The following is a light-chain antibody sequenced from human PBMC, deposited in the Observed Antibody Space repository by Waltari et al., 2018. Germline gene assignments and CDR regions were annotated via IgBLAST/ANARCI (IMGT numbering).Light chain of an antibody. CDR2: EVS. Sequence: QSALTQPASVPGSPGQSITISCTGTSRAVGGYNHVSWYQQLPGQTPDLIISEVSNRPSGVSDRFSGSKSGNTASLTISGLQAEDEADYYCTSYTSISTRVFGGGTKLTVL. CDR3: TSYTSISTRV. J-gene: IGLJ3*02. CDR1: SRAVGGYNH. V-gene: IGLV2-14*01.